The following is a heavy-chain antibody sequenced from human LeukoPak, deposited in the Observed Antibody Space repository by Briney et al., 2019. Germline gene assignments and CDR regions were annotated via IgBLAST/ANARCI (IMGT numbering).Heavy chain of an antibody. V-gene: IGHV3-74*01. CDR3: ARDGRYFDWLPSYYYYGMDV. D-gene: IGHD3-9*01. CDR2: INSDGSST. CDR1: GFTFSSYW. Sequence: PGGSLRLSCAASGFTFSSYWMHWVRQAPGKGLVWVSRINSDGSSTSYADSVKGRFTISRDNAKNTLYLQVNSLRAEDMAVYYCARDGRYFDWLPSYYYYGMDVWGQGTTVTVSS. J-gene: IGHJ6*02.